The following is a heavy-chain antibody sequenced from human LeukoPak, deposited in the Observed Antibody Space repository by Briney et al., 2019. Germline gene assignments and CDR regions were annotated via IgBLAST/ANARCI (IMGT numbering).Heavy chain of an antibody. CDR1: GGSMSSGGDY. D-gene: IGHD6-6*01. V-gene: IGHV4-31*03. CDR3: ARGPSFGSSSRFDS. J-gene: IGHJ4*02. Sequence: SQTLSLTCTVSGGSMSSGGDYCTWIRQHPGKGLEWIGYISYRGNTYYNPSLKSRLTISLDTSKSQFSLQLSSATAADTAVYYCARGPSFGSSSRFDSWGQGTLVTVSS. CDR2: ISYRGNT.